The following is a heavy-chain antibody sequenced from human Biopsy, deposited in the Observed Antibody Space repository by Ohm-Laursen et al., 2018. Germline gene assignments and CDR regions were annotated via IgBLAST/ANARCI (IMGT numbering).Heavy chain of an antibody. D-gene: IGHD6-13*01. V-gene: IGHV4-59*08. CDR1: YGSISPPF. CDR2: VYYNGNT. J-gene: IGHJ3*02. Sequence: TLSLTCAVTYGSISPPFRRWTPQAPRKGLEWIGYVYYNGNTNYSPSPKSRAPISLDTSTDRFPRKLTPVTAADTAVYYCARHIGSSWEWAFDIWGRGTMVTVSS. CDR3: ARHIGSSWEWAFDI.